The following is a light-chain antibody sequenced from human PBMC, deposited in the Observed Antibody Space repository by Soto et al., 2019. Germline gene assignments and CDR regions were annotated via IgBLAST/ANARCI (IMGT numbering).Light chain of an antibody. J-gene: IGKJ5*01. CDR3: QQRSNWAIT. Sequence: DIVLTQSPATLSLSPGERASLSCRATQSVSSNLLAWYQQKPGLAPRLLIYAASSRATGIPDRFSGSGSGTDFTLTISRLEPEDFAVYYCQQRSNWAITFGQGTRLEIK. CDR1: QSVSSNL. CDR2: AAS. V-gene: IGKV3D-20*02.